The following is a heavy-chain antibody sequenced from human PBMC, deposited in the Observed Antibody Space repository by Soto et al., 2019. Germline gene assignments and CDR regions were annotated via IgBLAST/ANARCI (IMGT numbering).Heavy chain of an antibody. J-gene: IGHJ4*02. CDR1: GFTFSDYY. CDR3: ARASLLGARGGDY. V-gene: IGHV3-11*05. CDR2: MSSSSSYT. Sequence: QVQLVESGGGLVKPGGSLRLSCAASGFTFSDYYMIWIRQAPGKGLEGVSYMSSSSSYTNYADSVKGRFTISRENAKNSLYLQMNSLRAEDTAVYYCARASLLGARGGDYWGQGTLVTVSS. D-gene: IGHD1-26*01.